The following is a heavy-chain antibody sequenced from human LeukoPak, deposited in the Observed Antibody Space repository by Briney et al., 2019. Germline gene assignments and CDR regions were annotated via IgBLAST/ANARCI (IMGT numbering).Heavy chain of an antibody. CDR2: IHRSGST. V-gene: IGHV4-61*02. Sequence: PSETLSLTCTVSGGSISSGSYYWSWIRQPAGKGLEWIGRIHRSGSTAYNPSVKSRVTISVDTSKSQFSLKLNSVTAADTAVYYCARGGFLVQNHCDPWGQGTLVTVSS. J-gene: IGHJ5*02. CDR1: GGSISSGSYY. D-gene: IGHD3-3*01. CDR3: ARGGFLVQNHCDP.